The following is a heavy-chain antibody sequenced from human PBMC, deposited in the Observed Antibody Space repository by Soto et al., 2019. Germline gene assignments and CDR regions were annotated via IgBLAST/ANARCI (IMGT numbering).Heavy chain of an antibody. CDR1: GLPWSSDA. J-gene: IGHJ4*01. CDR2: IGTAGGT. CDR3: ATRHTIGSNSDY. D-gene: IGHD6-25*01. Sequence: AGTGLPWSSDAMHWVRQPSEKDLKRVSAIGTAGGTYYPGSVKGRLTTSRENYTHTLNRQMNSLRDEDTAVCDCATRHTIGSNSDYWRHGSPVPASS. V-gene: IGHV3-13*01.